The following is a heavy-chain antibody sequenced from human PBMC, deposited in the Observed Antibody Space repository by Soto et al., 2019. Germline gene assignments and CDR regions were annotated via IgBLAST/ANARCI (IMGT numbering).Heavy chain of an antibody. Sequence: QVQLVESGGGVVQPGRSLRLSCAASGFTFSSYGMHWVRQAPGKGLEWVAVIWYDGSNKYYADSVKGRFTISRDNSKNTLYLQMNSLRAEDTAVYYCARDKNPLVQINWFDPWGQGTLVTVSS. D-gene: IGHD6-13*01. CDR2: IWYDGSNK. V-gene: IGHV3-33*01. CDR3: ARDKNPLVQINWFDP. CDR1: GFTFSSYG. J-gene: IGHJ5*02.